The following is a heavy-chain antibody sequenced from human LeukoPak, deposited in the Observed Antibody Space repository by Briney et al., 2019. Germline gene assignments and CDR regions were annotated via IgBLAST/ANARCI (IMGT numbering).Heavy chain of an antibody. D-gene: IGHD4-17*01. CDR1: GFTFSSYW. CDR3: AREFPDYGDGERDIKYYYYSYYMDV. Sequence: GGSLRLSCAASGFTFSSYWMSWVRQAPGKGLEWVANIKQDGSEKYYVDSVKGRFTISRDNAKNSLYLQMNSVRAEDTAVYYCAREFPDYGDGERDIKYYYYSYYMDVWGKGTTVTISS. CDR2: IKQDGSEK. J-gene: IGHJ6*03. V-gene: IGHV3-7*01.